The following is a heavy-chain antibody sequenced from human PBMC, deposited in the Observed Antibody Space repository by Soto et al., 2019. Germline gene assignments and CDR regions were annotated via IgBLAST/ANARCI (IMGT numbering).Heavy chain of an antibody. CDR2: IYHSGST. D-gene: IGHD6-13*01. V-gene: IGHV4-4*02. CDR1: GGSISSSNW. J-gene: IGHJ6*02. Sequence: QVQLQESGPGLVKPSGTLSLTCAVSGGSISSSNWWSWVRQPPGKGLEWIGEIYHSGSTNYNPSLRSRVTISVDKSKNQFSLKLSSVTAEDKAVYYCARARAAAWRGEYYYGMDVWGQGTTVTVSS. CDR3: ARARAAAWRGEYYYGMDV.